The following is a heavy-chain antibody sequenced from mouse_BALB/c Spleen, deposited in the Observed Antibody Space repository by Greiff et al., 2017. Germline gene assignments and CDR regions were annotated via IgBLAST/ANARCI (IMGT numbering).Heavy chain of an antibody. CDR1: GYAFSSSW. Sequence: QVHVKQSGPELVKPGASVKISCKASGYAFSSSWMNWVKQRPGQGLEWIGRIYPGDGDTNYNGKFKGKATLTADKSSSTAYMQLSSLTSVDSAVYFCARRERVGGYFDVWGAGTTVTVSS. V-gene: IGHV1-82*01. J-gene: IGHJ1*01. CDR2: IYPGDGDT. CDR3: ARRERVGGYFDV. D-gene: IGHD1-1*02.